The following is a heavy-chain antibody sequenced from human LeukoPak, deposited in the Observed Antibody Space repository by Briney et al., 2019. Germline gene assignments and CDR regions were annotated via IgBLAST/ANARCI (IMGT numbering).Heavy chain of an antibody. J-gene: IGHJ6*03. CDR2: MHHSGST. CDR1: GYSVRSGYY. Sequence: SETLSLTCTVSGYSVRSGYYWGWIRQTPGKGLEWIGSMHHSGSTYYNSSLKSRVTMPVDTSKNQFALKLSSVTAAGTAVYYCARVAHPADRYYYYMDVWGKGTRVTVSS. D-gene: IGHD2-2*01. V-gene: IGHV4-38-2*02. CDR3: ARVAHPADRYYYYMDV.